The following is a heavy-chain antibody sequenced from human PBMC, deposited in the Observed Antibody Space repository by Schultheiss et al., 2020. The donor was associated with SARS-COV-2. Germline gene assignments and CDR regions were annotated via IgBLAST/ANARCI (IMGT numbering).Heavy chain of an antibody. Sequence: GGSLRLSCAASGFTFSSYAMSWVRQAPGKGLEWVSAISGSGGSTYYADSVKGRFTISRDNAKNSLYLQMNSLRAEDTAVYYCARDEGNSSSWRWVLDYYYYGMDVWGQGTTVTVSS. CDR2: ISGSGGST. V-gene: IGHV3-23*01. CDR1: GFTFSSYA. J-gene: IGHJ6*02. CDR3: ARDEGNSSSWRWVLDYYYYGMDV. D-gene: IGHD6-13*01.